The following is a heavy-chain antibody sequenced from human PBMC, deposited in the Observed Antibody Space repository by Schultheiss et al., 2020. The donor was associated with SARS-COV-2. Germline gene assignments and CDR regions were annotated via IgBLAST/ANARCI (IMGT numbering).Heavy chain of an antibody. Sequence: SQTLSLTCAVSGGSISSGGYSWSWIRQPPGKGLEWIGYIYHSGSTYYNPSLKSRVTISVVRSKNQFSLKLSSVTAADTAVYYCARDVRTYYDSSGLHSSFDYWGQGTLVTVSS. D-gene: IGHD3-22*01. J-gene: IGHJ4*02. CDR3: ARDVRTYYDSSGLHSSFDY. CDR1: GGSISSGGYS. V-gene: IGHV4-30-2*01. CDR2: IYHSGST.